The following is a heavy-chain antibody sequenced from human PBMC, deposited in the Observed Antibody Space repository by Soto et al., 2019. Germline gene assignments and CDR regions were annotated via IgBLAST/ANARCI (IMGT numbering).Heavy chain of an antibody. CDR3: ATSYGSGSQAFDY. V-gene: IGHV1-69*02. CDR1: GDTFSSYT. D-gene: IGHD3-10*01. Sequence: QVHLVPSGAELKKPGSSVRVSCKASGDTFSSYTMNWVRQAPGLGLEWMGRTIPILSMSNYALKFQGRLTITADKSTSTAYMELSSLRSEDTAMYYCATSYGSGSQAFDYWGQGALVTVSS. CDR2: TIPILSMS. J-gene: IGHJ4*02.